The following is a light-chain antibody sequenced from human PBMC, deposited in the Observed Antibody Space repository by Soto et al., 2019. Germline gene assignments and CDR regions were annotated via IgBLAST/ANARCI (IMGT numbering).Light chain of an antibody. CDR2: AAS. V-gene: IGKV1-12*01. Sequence: DIQMTQSPSSVSASVGDRVVITCRASQDISNYLAWYQQKPGAAPELLIYAASRLKRGVPSRFSGSGSGTDFTLIIDSLQPEDFATYYCQQADIFPLTFGGGTKVEI. CDR3: QQADIFPLT. J-gene: IGKJ4*01. CDR1: QDISNY.